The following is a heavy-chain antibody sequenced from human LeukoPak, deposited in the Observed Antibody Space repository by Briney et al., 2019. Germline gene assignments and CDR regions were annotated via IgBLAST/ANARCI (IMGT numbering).Heavy chain of an antibody. CDR3: TRVQLGASSRVFDY. CDR1: GFTFSDHY. CDR2: IKNKANFYTT. Sequence: PGGSLRLSCAASGFTFSDHYMDWVRQAPGKGLEWVGRIKNKANFYTTEYAASVKGRFSISRDDSKNSLYVQMNSLKTEDTAVYYRTRVQLGASSRVFDYWGQGTLVIVSS. D-gene: IGHD3-16*01. J-gene: IGHJ4*02. V-gene: IGHV3-72*01.